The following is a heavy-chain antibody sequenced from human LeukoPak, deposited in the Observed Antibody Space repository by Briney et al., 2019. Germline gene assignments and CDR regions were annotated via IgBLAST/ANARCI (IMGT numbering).Heavy chain of an antibody. CDR2: ISAYNGNT. V-gene: IGHV1-18*01. D-gene: IGHD6-19*01. CDR3: ARDFGIAVAGSALIRSWGRDDVFDI. CDR1: GYTFTSYG. Sequence: GASVKVSCKASGYTFTSYGISWVRQAPGQGPEWMGWISAYNGNTHYAQKLQGRVTMTTDTSTSTAYMELMSLKSDDTAVYYCARDFGIAVAGSALIRSWGRDDVFDIWGQGTMVTVSS. J-gene: IGHJ3*02.